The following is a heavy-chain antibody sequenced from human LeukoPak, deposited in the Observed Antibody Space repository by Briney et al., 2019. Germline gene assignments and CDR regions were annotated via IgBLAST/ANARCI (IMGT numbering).Heavy chain of an antibody. CDR3: ARRRFRSSVIGYFDY. CDR2: IYYSGST. CDR1: GGSISSYY. D-gene: IGHD6-19*01. Sequence: SETLSLTCTVSGGSISSYYWSWIRQPPGKGLEWIGYIYYSGSTNYNPSLKSRVTISVDTSKNQFSLKLSSVTAADTAVYYCARRRFRSSVIGYFDYWGQGTLVTVSS. J-gene: IGHJ4*02. V-gene: IGHV4-59*08.